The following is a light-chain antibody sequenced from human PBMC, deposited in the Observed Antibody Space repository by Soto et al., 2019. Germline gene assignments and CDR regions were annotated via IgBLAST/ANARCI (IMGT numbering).Light chain of an antibody. V-gene: IGLV2-11*01. CDR2: DVR. CDR3: CSYAGSSVV. CDR1: SSDVGGYNY. Sequence: QSALTQPRSVSGSPGQSVTISCTGTSSDVGGYNYVSWYQQHPGKAPKLMIYDVRKRPSGVPDRFSGSKSGNTASLTISGLQAEDEADYSCCSYAGSSVVFGGGTKVTVL. J-gene: IGLJ2*01.